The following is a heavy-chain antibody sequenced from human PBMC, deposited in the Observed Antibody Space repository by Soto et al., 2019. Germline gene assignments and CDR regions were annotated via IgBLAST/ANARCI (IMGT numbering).Heavy chain of an antibody. V-gene: IGHV3-30*03. CDR1: GFTFTNYD. CDR2: VSYDGNNK. D-gene: IGHD1-26*01. J-gene: IGHJ1*01. CDR3: ARDLWDLLHFFPH. Sequence: QVQLVESGGGVVQPGRSLRLSCAASGFTFTNYDMHWVRQAPGEGLEWVALVSYDGNNKQYADSVKGRFTISRDNSNNALYLQMNSLRREDTAIYYCARDLWDLLHFFPHWGQGTLVTVSS.